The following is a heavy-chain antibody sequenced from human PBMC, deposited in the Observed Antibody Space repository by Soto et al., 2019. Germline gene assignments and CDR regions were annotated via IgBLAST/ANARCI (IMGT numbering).Heavy chain of an antibody. V-gene: IGHV1-69*12. J-gene: IGHJ4*02. CDR2: IVPIVDTS. D-gene: IGHD5-12*01. CDR3: VRVVAIPGYPDN. CDR1: GGTFSSYA. Sequence: QVQLLQSGAEVRQPASSLKVSCKTSGGTFSSYAISWVRQAPGQGLEWMGGIVPIVDTSTYAQKFQGRVTITADESTSTAYMELSSLRSDDTAIYYCVRVVAIPGYPDNWGQGTLVTVSS.